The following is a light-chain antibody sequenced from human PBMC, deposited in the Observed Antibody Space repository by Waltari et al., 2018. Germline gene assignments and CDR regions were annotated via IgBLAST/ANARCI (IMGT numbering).Light chain of an antibody. V-gene: IGLV2-14*03. J-gene: IGLJ3*02. Sequence: QSALTQPASVSGSPGQSITISCTGTSSDVGGYNYVSWYQHHPGKAPQLIIYDVSERPSGISYRFSVSKAGSTAALTISELQAEDEADYYCSSYTSTNPLRVFGGGTKLTVL. CDR3: SSYTSTNPLRV. CDR2: DVS. CDR1: SSDVGGYNY.